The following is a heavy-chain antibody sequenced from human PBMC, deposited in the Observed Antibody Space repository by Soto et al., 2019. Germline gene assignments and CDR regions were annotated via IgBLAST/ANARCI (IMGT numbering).Heavy chain of an antibody. CDR2: ISAYNGNT. CDR3: ASYQLNYYYYGMDV. V-gene: IGHV1-18*01. CDR1: GYTFTSYG. Sequence: QVQLVQSGAEVKKPGASVKVSCKASGYTFTSYGISSVRQAPGQGLEWMGWISAYNGNTNYAQQLQGRVTMTTDTSTSTAYIDLRSLRSDDTAVYYCASYQLNYYYYGMDVWGQGTTVTV. J-gene: IGHJ6*02. D-gene: IGHD2-2*01.